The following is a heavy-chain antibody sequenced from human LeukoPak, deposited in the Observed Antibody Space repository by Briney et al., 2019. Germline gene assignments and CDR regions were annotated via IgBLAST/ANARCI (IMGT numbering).Heavy chain of an antibody. CDR2: ISGSGGST. J-gene: IGHJ6*03. D-gene: IGHD6-6*01. CDR1: GFTFSSYA. V-gene: IGHV3-23*01. CDR3: ATAYSSLGYYMDV. Sequence: PGGSLRLSCAASGFTFSSYAMSWVRQAPGKGLEWVSAISGSGGSTYYADSVKGRFTISRDNSENTLYLQMNSLRAEDTAVYYCATAYSSLGYYMDVWGKGTTVTVSS.